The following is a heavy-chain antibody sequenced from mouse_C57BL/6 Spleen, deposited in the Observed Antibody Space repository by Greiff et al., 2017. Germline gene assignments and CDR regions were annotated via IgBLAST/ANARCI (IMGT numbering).Heavy chain of an antibody. CDR3: ARPTTVVPAMEC. J-gene: IGHJ4*01. CDR2: IDPSDSYT. V-gene: IGHV1-59*01. Sequence: VQLQQPGAELVRPGTSVKLSCKASGYTFTSYWMHWVKQRPGQGLEWIGVIDPSDSYTNYNQKFKGKATLTVDTSSSTAYMQLSSLTSEDSAVYYCARPTTVVPAMECWGQGTSVTFST. CDR1: GYTFTSYW. D-gene: IGHD1-1*01.